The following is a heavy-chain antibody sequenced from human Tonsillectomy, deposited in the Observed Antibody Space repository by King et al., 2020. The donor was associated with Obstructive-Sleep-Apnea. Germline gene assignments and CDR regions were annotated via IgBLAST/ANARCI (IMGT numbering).Heavy chain of an antibody. D-gene: IGHD6-25*01. CDR1: GFAFSSYA. V-gene: IGHV3-23*04. Sequence: VQLVQSGGGLGQPGGSLRLSCAASGFAFSSYAMSWVRQAPGKGLDGVSGVSSNGENTYYADSVGGRFTISRDNSKNTVYLQMNNLRAEDTAIYYCAKDRAYGSSGDYWGQGSLVTVSS. J-gene: IGHJ4*02. CDR2: VSSNGENT. CDR3: AKDRAYGSSGDY.